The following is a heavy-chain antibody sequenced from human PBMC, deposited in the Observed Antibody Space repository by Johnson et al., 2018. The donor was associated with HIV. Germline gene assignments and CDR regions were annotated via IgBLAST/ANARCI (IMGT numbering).Heavy chain of an antibody. Sequence: QVQLVESGGGVVQPGRSLRLSCAASGFTFSSYGMHWVRQAPGKGLEWVAVIWYDGSNTYYADSVKGRFTISRDNSKNTLYLQMNSLRAEDTAVYYCARVMGATQVMGAFDIWGQGTMVTVSS. D-gene: IGHD1-26*01. CDR2: IWYDGSNT. V-gene: IGHV3-30*19. CDR3: ARVMGATQVMGAFDI. J-gene: IGHJ3*02. CDR1: GFTFSSYG.